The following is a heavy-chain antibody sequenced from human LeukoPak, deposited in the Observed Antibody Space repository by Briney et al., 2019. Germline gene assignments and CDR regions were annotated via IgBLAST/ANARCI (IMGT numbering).Heavy chain of an antibody. CDR3: ARDGHCSSTSCYTGVWYFDL. CDR1: GFTFSSYA. V-gene: IGHV3-30*01. Sequence: GGSLRLSCAASGFTFSSYAMHWVRQAPGKGLEWVAVISYDGSNNYYADSVKGRFTISRDNSKNTLYLQMNSLRAEDTAVYYCARDGHCSSTSCYTGVWYFDLWGRGTLVTVSS. J-gene: IGHJ2*01. CDR2: ISYDGSNN. D-gene: IGHD2-2*02.